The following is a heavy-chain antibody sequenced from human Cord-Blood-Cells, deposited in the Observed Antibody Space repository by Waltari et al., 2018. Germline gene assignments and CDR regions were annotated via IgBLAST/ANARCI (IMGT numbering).Heavy chain of an antibody. J-gene: IGHJ6*03. CDR2: ISSSGSTI. CDR1: GFTFSDYY. D-gene: IGHD3-9*01. CDR3: ARGEFGGDGHYDILTGYYIHRYYYYMDV. Sequence: CAASGFTFSDYYMSWIRQAPGKGLEGVSYISSSGSTIYYADSVKGRFTISRDNAKNSLYLQMNSLRAEDTAVYYCARGEFGGDGHYDILTGYYIHRYYYYMDVWGKGTTVTVSS. V-gene: IGHV3-11*04.